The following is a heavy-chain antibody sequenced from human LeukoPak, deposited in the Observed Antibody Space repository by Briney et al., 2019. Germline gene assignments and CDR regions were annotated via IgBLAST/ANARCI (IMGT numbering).Heavy chain of an antibody. CDR3: AREEQVARGMDV. CDR1: GYTFTTYV. CDR2: ISAYNGNT. Sequence: ASVKVSCKASGYTFTTYVVSWVRQAPGQGLEWMGWISAYNGNTNYAQKFQGRVTMTTDTSTSTAYMELRSLRSDDTAVYYCAREEQVARGMDVWGQGTTVTVSS. J-gene: IGHJ6*02. D-gene: IGHD6-6*01. V-gene: IGHV1-18*01.